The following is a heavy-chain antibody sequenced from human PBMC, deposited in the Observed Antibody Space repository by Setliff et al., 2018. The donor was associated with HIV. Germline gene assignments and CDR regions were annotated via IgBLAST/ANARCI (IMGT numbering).Heavy chain of an antibody. CDR3: ARDSVVVTAIAFLDAFDI. V-gene: IGHV7-4-1*02. J-gene: IGHJ3*02. CDR2: INTNTGNP. CDR1: GGTFSSYA. Sequence: ASVKVSCKASGGTFSSYAMNWVRQAPGQGLEWMGWINTNTGNPTYAQGFTGRFAFSLDTSVSTAYLQISSLKAEDTAVYYCARDSVVVTAIAFLDAFDIWGQGTMVT. D-gene: IGHD2-21*02.